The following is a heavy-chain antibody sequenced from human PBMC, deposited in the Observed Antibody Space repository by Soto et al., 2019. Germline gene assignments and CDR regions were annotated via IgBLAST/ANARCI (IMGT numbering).Heavy chain of an antibody. J-gene: IGHJ4*02. D-gene: IGHD6-19*01. CDR1: GFTFSSYG. V-gene: IGHV3-30*18. CDR2: ISYDGSNK. CDR3: AKDVIAVAGTYYFDY. Sequence: GGSLRLSCAASGFTFSSYGMHWVRQAPGKGLEWVAVISYDGSNKYYADSVKGRFTISRDNSKNTLYLQMNSLRAEDTAVYYCAKDVIAVAGTYYFDYWGQGTLVTVSS.